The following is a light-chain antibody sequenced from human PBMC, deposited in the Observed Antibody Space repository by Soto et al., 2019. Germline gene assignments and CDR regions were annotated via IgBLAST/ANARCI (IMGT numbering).Light chain of an antibody. CDR2: SHN. CDR3: AAWDDSLNGWV. CDR1: SSNIGRSS. J-gene: IGLJ3*02. Sequence: QLVLTQPPSASGTPGQRVTISCSGSSSNIGRSSVNWYQQLPGTAPKLLIYSHNQRPSGVPDRFSGSKSGTSASLAISGLQSEDEADYYCAAWDDSLNGWVFGGGTKLTVL. V-gene: IGLV1-44*01.